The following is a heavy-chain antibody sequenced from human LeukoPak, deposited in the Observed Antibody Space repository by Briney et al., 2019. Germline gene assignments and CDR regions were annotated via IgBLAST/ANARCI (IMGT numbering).Heavy chain of an antibody. CDR2: MYTSGYT. J-gene: IGHJ4*02. CDR3: ARDRCSSTSCHFDY. V-gene: IGHV4-4*07. D-gene: IGHD2-2*01. Sequence: SETLSLTCIVSGGSIRSNSWSWIRQPAGKGLEWVGQMYTSGYTNYNPSLKSRVTMSVYTSKNQFSLNLSSVTAADTAVYYCARDRCSSTSCHFDYWGQGTLVSVSS. CDR1: GGSIRSNS.